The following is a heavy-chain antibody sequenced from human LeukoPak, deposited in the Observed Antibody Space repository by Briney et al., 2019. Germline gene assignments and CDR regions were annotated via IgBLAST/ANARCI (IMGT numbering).Heavy chain of an antibody. Sequence: GGSLRLSCVASGFAFSDSRMHWVRQAPGKGLEWVSRITRDGSSTAYADSVKGRFTVSRGNARTTLYLQMSSLRVEDTAVYFCAKSRRDFWGQGTLVTVSS. V-gene: IGHV3-74*01. CDR1: GFAFSDSR. CDR2: ITRDGSST. J-gene: IGHJ4*02. CDR3: AKSRRDF.